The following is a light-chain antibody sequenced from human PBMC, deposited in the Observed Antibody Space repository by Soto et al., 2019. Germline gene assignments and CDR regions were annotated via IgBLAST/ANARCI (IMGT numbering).Light chain of an antibody. Sequence: DIQMTQSPSSLSASVGDRVTITCQASQDISNYLNWYQQKPGKAPKLLIYDASNLETGVPSRFSGSGSGTDFTFTISSLQPDDIATYYCQQHDNLPLTFGGGTKVEIK. CDR3: QQHDNLPLT. J-gene: IGKJ4*01. V-gene: IGKV1-33*01. CDR2: DAS. CDR1: QDISNY.